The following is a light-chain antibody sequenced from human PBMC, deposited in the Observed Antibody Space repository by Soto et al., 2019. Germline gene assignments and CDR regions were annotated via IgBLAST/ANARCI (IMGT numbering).Light chain of an antibody. CDR1: SSDVGGYNY. Sequence: QSALTAPASVSRSPGQSITISCTVTSSDVGGYNYVSWYLQHPGKAPKVMIYDVSKRPSGVPDRFSGSKSGNTASLTISGLQSEDEADYYCCSFAGNYIYVLGTGTKGTVL. J-gene: IGLJ1*01. V-gene: IGLV2-11*01. CDR3: CSFAGNYIYV. CDR2: DVS.